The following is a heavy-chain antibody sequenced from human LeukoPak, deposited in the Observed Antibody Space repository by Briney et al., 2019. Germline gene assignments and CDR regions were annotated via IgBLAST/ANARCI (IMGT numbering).Heavy chain of an antibody. CDR3: ARQTSAYPYYFDF. CDR2: IHSSGVT. V-gene: IGHV4-59*01. J-gene: IGHJ4*02. CDR1: GDSIVNYY. Sequence: SETLSLTCSVSGDSIVNYYWSWIRQSPGKALEWLGYIHSSGVTNYNSSFKSRVTISVDTSKNQFSLKLNSVTAADTAVCSCARQTSAYPYYFDFWGQGTLVTVSS. D-gene: IGHD5-12*01.